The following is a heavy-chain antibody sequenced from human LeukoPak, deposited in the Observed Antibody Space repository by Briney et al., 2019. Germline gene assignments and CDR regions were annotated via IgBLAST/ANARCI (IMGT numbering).Heavy chain of an antibody. CDR3: ARVLDEVSLYYFDY. Sequence: SETLSLTCAVYGGSFSGYYWSWIRQPPGKGLEWIGEINHSGSTNYNPSLKSRVTISVDTSKNQFSLKLSSVTAADTAVYYCARVLDEVSLYYFDYWGQGTLVTVSS. CDR1: GGSFSGYY. J-gene: IGHJ4*02. CDR2: INHSGST. V-gene: IGHV4-34*01.